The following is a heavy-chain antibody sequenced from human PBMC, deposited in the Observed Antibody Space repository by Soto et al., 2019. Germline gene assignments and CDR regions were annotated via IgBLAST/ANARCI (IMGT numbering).Heavy chain of an antibody. CDR1: GGTSGSYA. V-gene: IGHV1-69*12. Sequence: VRRGKLGAGGRNPGSPGKVSCKAPGGTSGSYAITGVRQAPGQGLGWMGEIIPTFGTANYAQKFQGRVTITADESTSTAYMELSSLRSEDTAVYYCARDRGPSSGYYPYWFDPWGQGILVTVSS. D-gene: IGHD3-22*01. CDR3: ARDRGPSSGYYPYWFDP. CDR2: IIPTFGTA. J-gene: IGHJ5*02.